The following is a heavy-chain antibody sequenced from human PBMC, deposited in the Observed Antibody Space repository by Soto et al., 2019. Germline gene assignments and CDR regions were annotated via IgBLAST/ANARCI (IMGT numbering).Heavy chain of an antibody. V-gene: IGHV1-69*08. D-gene: IGHD2-15*01. CDR3: ARDYKRCVIDACYSPSDY. Sequence: QVQLVQSGAEVKRPGSSVRVSCKTSGDTFSTYTFTWVRQAPGQGLEWLGRIIPAHDITNYAQNFQDRVTITADKSTNTADMELSSLRSEDTAIYYCARDYKRCVIDACYSPSDYWGQGTLVTVSS. CDR2: IIPAHDIT. J-gene: IGHJ4*02. CDR1: GDTFSTYT.